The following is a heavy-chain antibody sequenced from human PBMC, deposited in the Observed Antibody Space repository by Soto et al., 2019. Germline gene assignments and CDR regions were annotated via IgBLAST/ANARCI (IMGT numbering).Heavy chain of an antibody. J-gene: IGHJ5*02. CDR2: IYSSENT. CDR1: GGSVSSISYS. V-gene: IGHV4-39*07. D-gene: IGHD3-16*01. Sequence: SETLSLTCTVSGGSVSSISYSWGWIRQPPGKGLEWIGTIYSSENTYYNPSLMSRVTISVDTSKNQFSLKLSSVTAADTAVYYCAREFGWFDPWGQGTLVTVSS. CDR3: AREFGWFDP.